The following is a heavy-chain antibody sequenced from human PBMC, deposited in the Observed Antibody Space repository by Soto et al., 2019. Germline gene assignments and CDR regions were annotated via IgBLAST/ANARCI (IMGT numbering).Heavy chain of an antibody. J-gene: IGHJ4*02. CDR3: TTFITMVRGVLTYFDY. Sequence: PGGSLRLSCAASGFTFSNAWMSWVRQAPGKGLEWVGRIKRKTDGGTTDYAAPVKGRFTISRDDSKNTLYLQMNSLKTEDTAVYYCTTFITMVRGVLTYFDYWGQGTLVTVSS. D-gene: IGHD3-10*01. CDR1: GFTFSNAW. V-gene: IGHV3-15*01. CDR2: IKRKTDGGTT.